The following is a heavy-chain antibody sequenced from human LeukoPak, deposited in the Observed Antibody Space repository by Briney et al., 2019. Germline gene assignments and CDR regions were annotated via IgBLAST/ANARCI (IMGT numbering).Heavy chain of an antibody. D-gene: IGHD5-18*01. CDR1: GFTVSSNY. V-gene: IGHV3-74*01. CDR2: INSDGSIT. CDR3: ARDAVDTANAV. J-gene: IGHJ6*02. Sequence: GGSLRLSCAASGFTVSSNYMSWVRQAPGKGLVWVSHINSDGSITSYADSVKGRFTISRDNAKNTLYLQMNSLRAEDTAVYYCARDAVDTANAVWGQGTTVTVSS.